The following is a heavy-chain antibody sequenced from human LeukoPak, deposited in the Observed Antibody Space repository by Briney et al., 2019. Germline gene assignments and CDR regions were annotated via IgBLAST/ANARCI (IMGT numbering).Heavy chain of an antibody. Sequence: PGGSLRLSCAASGFTFSSYAMSWVRQAPGKGLEWISGISGSGGSIYYADSVKGQFIISRDNSKNTLYLQMNSLRDEDTAVYYCANLPGHSSGWPRGFDYWGQGTLVTVSS. J-gene: IGHJ4*02. CDR1: GFTFSSYA. CDR3: ANLPGHSSGWPRGFDY. V-gene: IGHV3-23*01. CDR2: ISGSGGSI. D-gene: IGHD6-19*01.